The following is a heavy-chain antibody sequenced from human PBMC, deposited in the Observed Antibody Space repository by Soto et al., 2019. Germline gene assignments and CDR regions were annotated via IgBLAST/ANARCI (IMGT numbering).Heavy chain of an antibody. V-gene: IGHV2-5*02. D-gene: IGHD2-15*01. J-gene: IGHJ5*02. CDR2: IYWDDDK. CDR1: GFSLSTSGVG. Sequence: QITLKESGPTLVKPTQTLTLTCTFSGFSLSTSGVGVGWIRQPPGKALEWLALIYWDDDKRYSPSLKSRITLTKDTSKNQAVLKMTNMDPVDTATYYCAHVSQSELLDPWGQGTLDTVSS. CDR3: AHVSQSELLDP.